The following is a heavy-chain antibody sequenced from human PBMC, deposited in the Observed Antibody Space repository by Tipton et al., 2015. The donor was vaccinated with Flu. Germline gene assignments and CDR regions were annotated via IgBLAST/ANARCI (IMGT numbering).Heavy chain of an antibody. D-gene: IGHD3-16*01. CDR1: GDSVRGPYY. J-gene: IGHJ5*01. CDR2: IFHTGNI. Sequence: TLSLTCAVSGDSVRGPYYWGWIRQSPGKGLEWIGNIFHTGNIYYNPSLKSRLTLSIDTSKNHFSLKLNSVTAADTAVYYCARRHYSNYVSEPKYWFDSWGQGVLVSISS. V-gene: IGHV4-38-2*01. CDR3: ARRHYSNYVSEPKYWFDS.